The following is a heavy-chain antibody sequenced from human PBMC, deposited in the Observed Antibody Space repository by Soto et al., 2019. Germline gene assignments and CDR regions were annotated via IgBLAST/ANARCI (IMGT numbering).Heavy chain of an antibody. J-gene: IGHJ4*02. D-gene: IGHD2-2*01. CDR3: ARDQREDIVVVPAAEEIFDY. Sequence: PGGSLRLSCAASGFTFSSYAMILVRQAPGKGLELVSVISSSSSYIYYADSVKGRFTISRDNAKNSLYLQMNSLRAEDTAVYYCARDQREDIVVVPAAEEIFDYWGQGTLVTVSS. CDR1: GFTFSSYA. CDR2: ISSSSSYI. V-gene: IGHV3-21*01.